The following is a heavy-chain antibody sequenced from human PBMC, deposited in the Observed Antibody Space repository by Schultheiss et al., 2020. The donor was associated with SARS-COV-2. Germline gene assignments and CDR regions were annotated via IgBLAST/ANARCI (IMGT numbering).Heavy chain of an antibody. J-gene: IGHJ5*02. Sequence: SGPTLVKPTQTLTLTCTVSGFSLSTSGVGVGWIRQPPGKALECLALIYWNDDKRYSPSLKSRLTITKDTSKNQVVLTMTNMDPVDTATYYCAHRQGIAAAWNWFDPWGQGTLVTAPQ. V-gene: IGHV2-5*01. CDR1: GFSLSTSGVG. CDR3: AHRQGIAAAWNWFDP. CDR2: IYWNDDK. D-gene: IGHD6-13*01.